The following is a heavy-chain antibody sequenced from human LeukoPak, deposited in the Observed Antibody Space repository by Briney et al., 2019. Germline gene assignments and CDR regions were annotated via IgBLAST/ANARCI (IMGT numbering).Heavy chain of an antibody. J-gene: IGHJ3*02. CDR2: IIPIFGTA. CDR1: GGTFSSYA. V-gene: IGHV1-69*01. Sequence: ASVKVSCKASGGTFSSYAITWVRQAPGQGLEWMGGIIPIFGTANYAQKFQGRVTITADESTSTAYMELSSLRSEDTAVYYCVRAIYDCSSTSCYTDDAFDIWGQGTMVTVSS. CDR3: VRAIYDCSSTSCYTDDAFDI. D-gene: IGHD2-2*02.